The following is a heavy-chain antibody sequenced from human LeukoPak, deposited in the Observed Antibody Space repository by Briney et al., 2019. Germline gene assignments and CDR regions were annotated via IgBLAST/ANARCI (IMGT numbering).Heavy chain of an antibody. CDR3: AKNYDRSGYYYLDAFDI. V-gene: IGHV6-1*01. Sequence: SQTLSLTCAISGDTVSSNSAAWNWIRQSPSRGLEWLGRTYYRSKWYNEYALPVKSRITINPDTSKNQFSLQLKSVTPEDAAVYYCAKNYDRSGYYYLDAFDIWGQGTMVTVSS. CDR1: GDTVSSNSAA. D-gene: IGHD3-22*01. CDR2: TYYRSKWYN. J-gene: IGHJ3*02.